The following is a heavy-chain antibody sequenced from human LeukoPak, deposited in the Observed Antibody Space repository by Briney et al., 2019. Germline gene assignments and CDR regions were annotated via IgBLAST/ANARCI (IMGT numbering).Heavy chain of an antibody. CDR1: GYTFTSYG. Sequence: GASVKVSCKASGYTFTSYGISWVRQAPGQGLEWMGWISAYNGNTNYAQKLQGQVTLSVDRDTATTYMEVTSLRSEDTVIYYCARDHCTPGTCLGGHWGQGTLVTVSS. J-gene: IGHJ4*02. CDR2: ISAYNGNT. V-gene: IGHV1-18*01. D-gene: IGHD2-15*01. CDR3: ARDHCTPGTCLGGH.